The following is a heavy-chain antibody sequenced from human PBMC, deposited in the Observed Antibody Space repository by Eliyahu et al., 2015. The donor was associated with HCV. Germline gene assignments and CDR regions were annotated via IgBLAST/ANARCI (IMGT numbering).Heavy chain of an antibody. J-gene: IGHJ6*02. D-gene: IGHD6-19*01. V-gene: IGHV4-39*01. CDR1: GXSISSRSYY. CDR2: IYYSGST. CDR3: ARQGSIAVAGTDYYYGMDV. Sequence: QLQLQESGPGLVKPSETLSLTCXVSGXSISSRSYYXGWIRQPPGKGLEWIGSIYYSGSTYYNPSLKSRVTISVDTSKNQFSLKLSSVTAADTAVYYCARQGSIAVAGTDYYYGMDVWGQGTTVTVSS.